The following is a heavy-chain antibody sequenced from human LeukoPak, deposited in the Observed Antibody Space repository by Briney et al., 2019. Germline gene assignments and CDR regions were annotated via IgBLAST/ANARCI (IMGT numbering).Heavy chain of an antibody. CDR1: GYSFSKFW. V-gene: IGHV5-51*01. CDR2: FYPGGSHH. CDR3: ARRGSGWGYWYFDL. Sequence: ESPMISCKGSGYSFSKFWIGWVRQMPRKGLEVMGFFYPGGSHHKYSPSFECKLTISVDESISTPYLQWRSLKASDTAMYYCARRGSGWGYWYFDLWGRGTRLTLSS. D-gene: IGHD6-19*01. J-gene: IGHJ2*01.